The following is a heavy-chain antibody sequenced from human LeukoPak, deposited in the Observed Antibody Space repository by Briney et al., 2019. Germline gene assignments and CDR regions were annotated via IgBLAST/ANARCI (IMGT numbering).Heavy chain of an antibody. J-gene: IGHJ5*02. CDR3: ARGSGSNYVFEDWFDP. CDR2: IWYDGSNK. CDR1: GFTFSSYG. Sequence: PGGSLRLSCAASGFTFSSYGMHWVRQAPGKGLEWVAVIWYDGSNKYYAGSVKGRFTISRDNSKNTLYLQMNSLRAEDTAVYYCARGSGSNYVFEDWFDPWGQGTLVTVSS. D-gene: IGHD4-11*01. V-gene: IGHV3-33*01.